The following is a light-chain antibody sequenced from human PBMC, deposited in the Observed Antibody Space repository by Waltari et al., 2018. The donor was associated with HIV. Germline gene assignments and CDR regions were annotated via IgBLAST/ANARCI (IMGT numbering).Light chain of an antibody. J-gene: IGLJ3*02. V-gene: IGLV3-25*03. Sequence: SYELTQPPSVSVSPGQTARITCSGDALPKQYAYWYQQKAGQAPVLVIYKDSERPSGIPERFSGSSSGTTVSLTIRGVQAEDEADYYGESAHSSLWVFGGGTKLTVL. CDR2: KDS. CDR3: ESAHSSLWV. CDR1: ALPKQY.